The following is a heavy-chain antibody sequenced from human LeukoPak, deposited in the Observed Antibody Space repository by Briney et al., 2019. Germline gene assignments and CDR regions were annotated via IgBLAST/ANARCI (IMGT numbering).Heavy chain of an antibody. V-gene: IGHV1-18*01. CDR2: ISGNNNNA. CDR1: GYTFTSYG. D-gene: IGHD1-1*01. Sequence: ASVKVSCKASGYTFTSYGISWVRQAPGHGLEWMGWISGNNNNADYAQRFQGRVTMTTDISTSTAYMELSGLRSDDTAVYYCARDKQLDWAHYYYYYMDVWGKGTTVTVSS. CDR3: ARDKQLDWAHYYYYYMDV. J-gene: IGHJ6*03.